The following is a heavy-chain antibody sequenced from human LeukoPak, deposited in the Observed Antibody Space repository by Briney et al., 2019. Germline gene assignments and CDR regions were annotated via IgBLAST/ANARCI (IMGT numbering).Heavy chain of an antibody. D-gene: IGHD6-19*01. Sequence: QSGGPLRLSCAASGFTFSSYGMHWVRQAPGKGLEWVAVIWYDGSNKYYADSVKGRFTISRDNSKNTLYLQMNSLRAEDTAVYYCAKDFGSGWYSQYYFDYWGQGTLVTVSS. V-gene: IGHV3-33*06. CDR1: GFTFSSYG. J-gene: IGHJ4*02. CDR3: AKDFGSGWYSQYYFDY. CDR2: IWYDGSNK.